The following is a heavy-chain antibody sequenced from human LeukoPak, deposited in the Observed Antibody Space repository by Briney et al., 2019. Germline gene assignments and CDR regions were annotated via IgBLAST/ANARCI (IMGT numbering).Heavy chain of an antibody. Sequence: GRSLRLSCAASGFTFSSYGVHWVRQAPGKGLEWVAVISYDGSNKYYADSVKGRFTISRDNSKNTLYLQMNSLRAEDTAVYYCAKPPYGILTGFDYRGQGTLVTVSS. D-gene: IGHD3-9*01. CDR3: AKPPYGILTGFDY. V-gene: IGHV3-30*18. CDR1: GFTFSSYG. J-gene: IGHJ4*02. CDR2: ISYDGSNK.